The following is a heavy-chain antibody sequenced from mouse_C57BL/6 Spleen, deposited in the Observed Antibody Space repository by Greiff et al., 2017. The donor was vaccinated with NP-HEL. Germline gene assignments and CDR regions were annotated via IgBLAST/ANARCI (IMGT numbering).Heavy chain of an antibody. D-gene: IGHD2-3*01. CDR3: ARYDNDH. J-gene: IGHJ2*02. CDR2: IDPSDSYT. CDR1: GYTFTSYW. V-gene: IGHV1-50*01. Sequence: QVQLQQSGAELVKPGASVKLSCKASGYTFTSYWMQWVKQRPGQGLEWIGEIDPSDSYTNYNQKLKGRATLTVDTSSSTAYMQRSSLTSQDSAVYYCARYDNDHWGQGTSLTVSS.